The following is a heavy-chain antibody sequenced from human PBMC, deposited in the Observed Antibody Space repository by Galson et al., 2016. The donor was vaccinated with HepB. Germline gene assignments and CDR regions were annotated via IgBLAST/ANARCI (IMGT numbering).Heavy chain of an antibody. CDR3: ATEYVLRSLESSSYYFCGLDV. Sequence: SLRLSCAASGFTSSHYAMSWVRQAPGKGLEWVSSIGGSGDATFSIGGSDDDTFYADSVKGRFTISRDKSKNTLYLQMNSLRADDTAVYYCATEYVLRSLESSSYYFCGLDVWGQGTTVTVSS. D-gene: IGHD3-3*01. CDR2: IGGSGDATFSIGGSDDDT. V-gene: IGHV3-23*01. J-gene: IGHJ6*02. CDR1: GFTSSHYA.